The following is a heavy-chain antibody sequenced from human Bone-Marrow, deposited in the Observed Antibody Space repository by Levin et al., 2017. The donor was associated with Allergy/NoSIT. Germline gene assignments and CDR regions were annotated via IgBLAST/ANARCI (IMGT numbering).Heavy chain of an antibody. J-gene: IGHJ6*03. CDR2: ISGSSSYI. Sequence: PGGSLRLSCAASGFTFSSYTMNWVRQAPGKGLEWVSSISGSSSYITFSDSVKGRLTISRDNAKNSLYLQMNNLRAEDTAVYYCARRNDFWSRTHGGYYFFRDVWGKGTTVTVSS. V-gene: IGHV3-21*01. D-gene: IGHD3-3*01. CDR1: GFTFSSYT. CDR3: ARRNDFWSRTHGGYYFFRDV.